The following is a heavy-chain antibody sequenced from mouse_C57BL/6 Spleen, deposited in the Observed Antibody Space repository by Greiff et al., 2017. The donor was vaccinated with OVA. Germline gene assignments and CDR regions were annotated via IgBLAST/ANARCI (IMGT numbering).Heavy chain of an antibody. D-gene: IGHD2-3*01. CDR3: TGKGWLLRYYFDY. CDR2: IRLKSDNYAT. Sequence: EVKLEESGGGLVQPGGSMKLSCVASGFTFSNYWMNWVRQSPEKGLEWVAQIRLKSDNYATHYAESVKGRFTISRDDSKSSVYLQMNNLRAEDTGIYYCTGKGWLLRYYFDYWGQGTTLTVSS. V-gene: IGHV6-3*01. CDR1: GFTFSNYW. J-gene: IGHJ2*01.